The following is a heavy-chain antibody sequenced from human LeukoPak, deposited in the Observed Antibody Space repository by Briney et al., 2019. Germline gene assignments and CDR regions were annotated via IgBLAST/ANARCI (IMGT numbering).Heavy chain of an antibody. V-gene: IGHV4-31*03. D-gene: IGHD2-15*01. J-gene: IGHJ3*02. CDR3: ARGYCSGGSCSGDAFDI. Sequence: SETLSLTCTVSGGSISSGGYYWSWIRQHPGKGLEWIGYIYYSGSTYYNPSLKSRVTISVDTSKNQFSLKLRSVTAADTAVYYCARGYCSGGSCSGDAFDIWGQGTMVTVSS. CDR2: IYYSGST. CDR1: GGSISSGGYY.